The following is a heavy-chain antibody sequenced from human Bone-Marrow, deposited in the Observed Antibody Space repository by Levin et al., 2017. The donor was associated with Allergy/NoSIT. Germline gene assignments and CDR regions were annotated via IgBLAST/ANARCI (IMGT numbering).Heavy chain of an antibody. CDR2: ISGSGGST. V-gene: IGHV3-23*01. J-gene: IGHJ3*02. D-gene: IGHD1-26*01. CDR3: AKARWDRTGAFDI. Sequence: PGGSLRLSCAASGFTFSSYAMSWVRQAPGKGLEWVSAISGSGGSTYYADSVKGRFTISRDNAKNTLYLQMNSLRAEDTAVYYCAKARWDRTGAFDIWGQGTMVTVSS. CDR1: GFTFSSYA.